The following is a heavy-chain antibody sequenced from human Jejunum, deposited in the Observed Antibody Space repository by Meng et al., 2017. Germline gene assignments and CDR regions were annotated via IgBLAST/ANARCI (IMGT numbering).Heavy chain of an antibody. CDR1: GAAISSSSWY. V-gene: IGHV4-39*07. CDR3: ARGPWDSSGWPEYFQH. CDR2: IYYSENT. J-gene: IGHJ1*01. D-gene: IGHD6-19*01. Sequence: QLQLQGSGPGLVKPSETLSLTCSVSGAAISSSSWYWGWIRQPPGKGLEWIGSIYYSENTYYHPSLKSRVTISVDTSKNQFSLKLSSVTAADTAVYYCARGPWDSSGWPEYFQHWGQGTLVTVSS.